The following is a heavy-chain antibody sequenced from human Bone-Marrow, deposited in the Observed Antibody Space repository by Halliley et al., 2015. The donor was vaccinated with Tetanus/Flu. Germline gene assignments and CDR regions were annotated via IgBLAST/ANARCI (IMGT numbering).Heavy chain of an antibody. V-gene: IGHV4-34*01. CDR2: IIPYGNI. CDR3: ARGHRVSNGWGTYYNYGMDA. J-gene: IGHJ6*02. Sequence: TLSLTCAVYGGSFGDSGYYWNWCRQPPGKGLEWIGEIIPYGNINYNQSLQSRVTISVDTSKNQFSLKLGSVSAADTAVYYCARGHRVSNGWGTYYNYGMDAWDQGTAVSVSS. D-gene: IGHD6-19*01. CDR1: GGSFGDSGYY.